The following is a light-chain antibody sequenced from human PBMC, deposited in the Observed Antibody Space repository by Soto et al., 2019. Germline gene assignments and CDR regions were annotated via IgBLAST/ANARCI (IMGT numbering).Light chain of an antibody. CDR1: QSXLYSSNNKNY. J-gene: IGKJ1*01. V-gene: IGKV4-1*01. Sequence: DIVMNQSPDSLAVSLGERATINCKSSQSXLYSSNNKNYLAWYQQKPGQPPKLLIYWASTRESGVPDRFSGSGSGTDFTLTISSLQAEDVAVYYCQQYYSTPPWTFGQGTKVDIK. CDR3: QQYYSTPPWT. CDR2: WAS.